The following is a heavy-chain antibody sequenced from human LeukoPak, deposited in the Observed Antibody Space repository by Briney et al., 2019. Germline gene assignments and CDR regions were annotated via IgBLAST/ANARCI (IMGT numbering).Heavy chain of an antibody. CDR1: GASISIGFYY. CDR2: IYCSGST. Sequence: SQTLSLTCTVSGASISIGFYYWSWIRQHPGKGLEWIGYIYCSGSTYYNPSLKSRVTMSVDTSKNQFSLKLSSVTAADTAVYYCARDAPWYYDSSGYYFDYWGQGTLVTVS. J-gene: IGHJ4*02. CDR3: ARDAPWYYDSSGYYFDY. D-gene: IGHD3-22*01. V-gene: IGHV4-31*03.